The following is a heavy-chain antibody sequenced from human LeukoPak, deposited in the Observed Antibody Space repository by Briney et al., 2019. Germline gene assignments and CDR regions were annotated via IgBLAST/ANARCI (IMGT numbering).Heavy chain of an antibody. D-gene: IGHD6-13*01. CDR1: RGSLCSPL. V-gene: IGHV4-59*11. Sequence: SETLSLTPTLPRGSLCSPLWSRIWQRPGEGLEWIWHLYYSGSTINNPSLKSRVTISVDTSKNQFSLKLSSVTAADTAVYYCARARGTYSSSWYHSLYYYYYYMDVWGKGTTVTVSS. CDR3: ARARGTYSSSWYHSLYYYYYYMDV. J-gene: IGHJ6*03. CDR2: LYYSGST.